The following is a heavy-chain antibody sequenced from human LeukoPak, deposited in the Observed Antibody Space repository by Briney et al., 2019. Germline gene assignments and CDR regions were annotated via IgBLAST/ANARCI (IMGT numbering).Heavy chain of an antibody. Sequence: GGSLRLSCAASGLTFSTYSMKWVRQAPGKGREGISYISSSSNTIYYADSVKGRFTISRDNAENLLYLQMNSLRAEDTAVYYCARDRADPYSSSGWVYYYYYMDVWGKGTTVTVSS. J-gene: IGHJ6*03. CDR3: ARDRADPYSSSGWVYYYYYMDV. CDR1: GLTFSTYS. CDR2: ISSSSNTI. D-gene: IGHD6-6*01. V-gene: IGHV3-48*04.